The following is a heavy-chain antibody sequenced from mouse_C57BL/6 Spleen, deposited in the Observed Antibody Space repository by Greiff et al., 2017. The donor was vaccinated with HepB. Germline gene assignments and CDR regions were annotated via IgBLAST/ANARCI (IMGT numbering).Heavy chain of an antibody. D-gene: IGHD2-4*01. V-gene: IGHV1-18*01. CDR1: GYTFTDYN. Sequence: VHVKQSGPELVKPGASVKIPCKASGYTFTDYNMDWVKQSHGKSLEWIGDINPNNGGTIYNQKFKGKATLTVDKSSSTAYMELRSLTSEDTAVYYCAKVIYYDYDGYAMDYWGQGTSVTVSS. J-gene: IGHJ4*01. CDR2: INPNNGGT. CDR3: AKVIYYDYDGYAMDY.